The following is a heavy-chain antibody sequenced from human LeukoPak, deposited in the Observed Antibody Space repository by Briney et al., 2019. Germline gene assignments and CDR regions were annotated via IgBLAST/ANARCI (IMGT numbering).Heavy chain of an antibody. CDR1: GYSFTSYW. Sequence: GESLKISCKGSGYSFTSYWIGWVRQMPGKGLEWMGIIYPGDSDTRYSPSFQGQVTISADKSISTAYLQWSSLKASDTAMYYCARHAEGIVGASPLFDYWGQGTLVTVSS. CDR3: ARHAEGIVGASPLFDY. J-gene: IGHJ4*02. V-gene: IGHV5-51*01. CDR2: IYPGDSDT. D-gene: IGHD1-26*01.